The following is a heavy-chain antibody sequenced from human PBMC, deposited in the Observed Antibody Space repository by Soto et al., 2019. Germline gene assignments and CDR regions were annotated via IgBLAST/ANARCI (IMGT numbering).Heavy chain of an antibody. D-gene: IGHD1-7*01. V-gene: IGHV1-8*01. CDR3: ARGRLVAGTVDS. CDR1: GYTFTSYD. Sequence: QVQLVQSGAEVKKPGASVKVACKASGYTFTSYDIKWVRQATGQGLEWMRWMNPTTGSTGFAQKFQGRVTMISNTSISAAYLELSRLTSEDTAVYYCARGRLVAGTVDSWGQGTLVTVSS. J-gene: IGHJ4*02. CDR2: MNPTTGST.